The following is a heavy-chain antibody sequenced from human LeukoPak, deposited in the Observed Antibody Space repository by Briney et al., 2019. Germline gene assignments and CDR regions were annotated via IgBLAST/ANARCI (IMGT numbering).Heavy chain of an antibody. Sequence: GASVKVSCKASGYTFTSYGISWVRQAPGQGLKWMGWISAYNGNTNYAQKLQGRVTMTTDTSTSTAYMELRSLRSDDTAVYYCAREQQLAKDNWFDPWGQGTLVTVSS. D-gene: IGHD6-13*01. CDR2: ISAYNGNT. CDR1: GYTFTSYG. J-gene: IGHJ5*02. V-gene: IGHV1-18*01. CDR3: AREQQLAKDNWFDP.